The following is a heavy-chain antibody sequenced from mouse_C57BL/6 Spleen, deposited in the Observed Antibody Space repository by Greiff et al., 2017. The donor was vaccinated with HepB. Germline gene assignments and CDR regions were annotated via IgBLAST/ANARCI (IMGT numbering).Heavy chain of an antibody. CDR3: ARYHDGYHYYAMDY. J-gene: IGHJ4*01. CDR2: IDPSDSYT. V-gene: IGHV1-59*01. D-gene: IGHD2-3*01. Sequence: QVQLQQPGAELVRPGTSVKLSCKASGYTFTSYWMHWVKQRPGQGLEWIGVIDPSDSYTNYNQKFKGKATLTVDTSSSTAYMQLSSLTSEDSAVYDSARYHDGYHYYAMDYWGQGTSVTVSS. CDR1: GYTFTSYW.